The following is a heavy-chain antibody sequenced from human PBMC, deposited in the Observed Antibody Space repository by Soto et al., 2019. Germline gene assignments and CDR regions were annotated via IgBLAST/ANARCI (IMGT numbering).Heavy chain of an antibody. CDR2: IKQDGSEK. CDR3: ARDGYSSSWYRGRYYYYGMDV. V-gene: IGHV3-7*01. Sequence: GGSLRLSCAASGFTFSSYWMSWVRQAPGKGLEWVANIKQDGSEKYYVDSVKGRFTISRDNAKNSLYLQVNSLRAEDTAVYYCARDGYSSSWYRGRYYYYGMDVWGQGTTVTVSS. D-gene: IGHD6-13*01. CDR1: GFTFSSYW. J-gene: IGHJ6*02.